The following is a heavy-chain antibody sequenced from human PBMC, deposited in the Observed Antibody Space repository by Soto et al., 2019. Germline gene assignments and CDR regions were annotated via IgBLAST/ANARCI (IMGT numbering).Heavy chain of an antibody. CDR1: GGTLTFSS. D-gene: IGHD3-3*01. CDR2: IIPDSASP. J-gene: IGHJ5*02. V-gene: IGHV1-69*12. CDR3: ASFSRGTWSGFTAA. Sequence: QVQLVQSGAEVKRPGSSVKVSCKASGGTLTFSSLSWVRQAPGQGLEWMGGIIPDSASPNYAQKFQGRVTITADESARTAHMELRSLRSDDTAVYYCASFSRGTWSGFTAAWGQGTLVTVSS.